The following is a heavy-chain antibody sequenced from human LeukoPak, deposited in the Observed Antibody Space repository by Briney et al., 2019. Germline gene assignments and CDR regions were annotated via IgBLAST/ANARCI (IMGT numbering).Heavy chain of an antibody. J-gene: IGHJ6*02. CDR3: ARGLLWFGELGVGGMDV. Sequence: ASVKVSCKASGYTFTGYYMHWVRQAPGQGLEWMGWINPNSGGTNYAQKFQGRVTMTRDTSNSTAYMELSRLRSDDTAAYYCARGLLWFGELGVGGMDVWGQGTTVTVSS. CDR2: INPNSGGT. V-gene: IGHV1-2*02. D-gene: IGHD3-10*01. CDR1: GYTFTGYY.